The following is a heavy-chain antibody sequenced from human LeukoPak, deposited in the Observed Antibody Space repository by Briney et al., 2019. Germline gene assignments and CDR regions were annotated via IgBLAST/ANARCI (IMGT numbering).Heavy chain of an antibody. V-gene: IGHV3-7*05. CDR3: ARDLPVTTNPGGMTPYYFDY. CDR2: IKQDGSEK. Sequence: QPGGSLRLSCAASRFTFSSYWMSWVRQAPGKGLEWVANIKQDGSEKYYVDSVKGRFTISRDNAKNSLYLQMNSLRAEDTAVYYCARDLPVTTNPGGMTPYYFDYWGQGTLVTVSS. CDR1: RFTFSSYW. D-gene: IGHD4-17*01. J-gene: IGHJ4*02.